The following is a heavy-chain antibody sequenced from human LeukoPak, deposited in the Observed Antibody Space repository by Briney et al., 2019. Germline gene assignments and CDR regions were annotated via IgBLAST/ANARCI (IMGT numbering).Heavy chain of an antibody. J-gene: IGHJ6*03. CDR3: ARTQTGYSYGNYYYYYYMDV. V-gene: IGHV4-59*01. D-gene: IGHD5-18*01. CDR2: IYYSGST. CDR1: GGSISPYF. Sequence: PSETLSLTCSVSGGSISPYFWSWIRQPPGKGLEWIGNIYYSGSTNYNPSLTSRLSMSVDLSKNQFSLKLNSVTAADTAVYYCARTQTGYSYGNYYYYYYMDVWGKGTTVTVSS.